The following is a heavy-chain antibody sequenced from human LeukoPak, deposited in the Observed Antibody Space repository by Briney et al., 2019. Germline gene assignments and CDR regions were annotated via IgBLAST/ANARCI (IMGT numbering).Heavy chain of an antibody. CDR3: ARDAAYYYGSGSYRNGIDY. J-gene: IGHJ4*02. CDR2: IYISGST. D-gene: IGHD3-10*01. V-gene: IGHV4-4*07. Sequence: SQTLSLTCTVSGGSISSYYWSWIRQPAGKGLEWIGRIYISGSTNYNPSLKSRVTMSVDTSKNQFSLKLSSVTAADTAVYYCARDAAYYYGSGSYRNGIDYWGQGSLVTVSS. CDR1: GGSISSYY.